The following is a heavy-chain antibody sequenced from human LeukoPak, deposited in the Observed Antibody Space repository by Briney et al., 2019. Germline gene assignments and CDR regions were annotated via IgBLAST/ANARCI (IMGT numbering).Heavy chain of an antibody. CDR1: GGSISSYY. J-gene: IGHJ4*02. CDR2: IDYSGST. V-gene: IGHV4-59*01. CDR3: ASVDTAMETIDY. Sequence: SETLSLTCTVSGGSISSYYWSWIRQPPGKGLEWIGYIDYSGSTNYNPSLKSRVTISVDTSKNQFSLKLSSVTAADTAVYYCASVDTAMETIDYWGQGTLVTVSS. D-gene: IGHD5-18*01.